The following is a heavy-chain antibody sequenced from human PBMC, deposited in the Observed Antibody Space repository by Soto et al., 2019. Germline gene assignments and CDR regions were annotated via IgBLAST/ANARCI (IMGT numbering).Heavy chain of an antibody. CDR3: ASGIDFYYAMDV. CDR1: GYSISSGYY. V-gene: IGHV4-38-2*01. Sequence: PSETLSLTCAVSGYSISSGYYWGWIRQPPGKGLEWIGSIYRSGSTYYNASLKSRVTISVDTSKNQFSLKLTSVTDADTAVYYCASGIDFYYAMDVWGQGTTVTVSS. J-gene: IGHJ6*01. CDR2: IYRSGST.